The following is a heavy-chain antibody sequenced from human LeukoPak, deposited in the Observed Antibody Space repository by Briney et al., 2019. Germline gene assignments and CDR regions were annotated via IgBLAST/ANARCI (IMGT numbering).Heavy chain of an antibody. V-gene: IGHV3-23*01. J-gene: IGHJ6*03. CDR2: ISGSGGST. CDR3: AKDKASYCGGDCYSNYYYYMDV. CDR1: GFTFTSYA. Sequence: GGSLRLSCAASGFTFTSYAMSWVRQAPGKGLEWVSYISGSGGSTYYADSVKGRFTISRDKSKNTPYLQMNSLRAEDTAVYYCAKDKASYCGGDCYSNYYYYMDVWGKGTTVTVSS. D-gene: IGHD2-21*02.